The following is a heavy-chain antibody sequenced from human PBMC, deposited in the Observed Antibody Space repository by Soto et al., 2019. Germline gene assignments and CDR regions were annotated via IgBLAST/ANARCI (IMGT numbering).Heavy chain of an antibody. CDR1: GGTFSSYA. CDR3: ARDRARQSRSSIVWFDP. V-gene: IGHV1-69*13. D-gene: IGHD6-6*01. Sequence: SVKVSCKASGGTFSSYAISWVRQAPGQGLEWMGGIIPIFGTANYAQKFQGRVTITADESTSTAYMELSSLRSEDTAVYYCARDRARQSRSSIVWFDPWGEGTLVTVS. J-gene: IGHJ5*02. CDR2: IIPIFGTA.